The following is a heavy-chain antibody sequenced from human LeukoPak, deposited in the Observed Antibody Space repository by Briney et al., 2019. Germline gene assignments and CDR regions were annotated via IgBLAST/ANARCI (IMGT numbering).Heavy chain of an antibody. D-gene: IGHD4-17*01. J-gene: IGHJ4*02. Sequence: KPGESLKISFKGSEXIFTNYCIGWVRQMPGKGLEWMGIISPGDSDTRNSPSFEGQVTISADKSLSTAYLQWGSLKASDTAMYYCARRAAVTSGYPYYFDFWGRGTLVTVSS. CDR3: ARRAAVTSGYPYYFDF. V-gene: IGHV5-51*01. CDR2: ISPGDSDT. CDR1: EXIFTNYC.